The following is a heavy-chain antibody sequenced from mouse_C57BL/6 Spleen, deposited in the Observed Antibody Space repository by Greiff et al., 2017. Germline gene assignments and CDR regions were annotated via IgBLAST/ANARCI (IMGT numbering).Heavy chain of an antibody. CDR1: GYTFTDYY. J-gene: IGHJ4*01. CDR2: INPYNGGT. CDR3: ARRRIYYDYDDYAMDY. D-gene: IGHD2-4*01. V-gene: IGHV1-19*01. Sequence: VQLQQSGPVLVKPGASVKMSCKASGYTFTDYYMNWVKQSHGKSLEWIGVINPYNGGTSYNQKFKGKATLTVDKSSSTAYMELNSLTSEDSAVYYCARRRIYYDYDDYAMDYWGQGTSVTVSS.